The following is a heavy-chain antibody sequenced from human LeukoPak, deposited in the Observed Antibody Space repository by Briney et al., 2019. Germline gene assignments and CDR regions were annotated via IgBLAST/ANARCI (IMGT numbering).Heavy chain of an antibody. CDR2: IYYSGST. D-gene: IGHD3-10*01. V-gene: IGHV4-59*12. CDR1: GVSISSYY. Sequence: SETLSLTCTVSGVSISSYYWSWIRQPPGKGLEWIGYIYYSGSTNYNPSLKSRVTISVDTSKNQFSLKLSSVTAADTAVYYCARGLSWGYYYGSGSSRLTMPPPYYGIDVWGQGTTVTVSS. J-gene: IGHJ6*02. CDR3: ARGLSWGYYYGSGSSRLTMPPPYYGIDV.